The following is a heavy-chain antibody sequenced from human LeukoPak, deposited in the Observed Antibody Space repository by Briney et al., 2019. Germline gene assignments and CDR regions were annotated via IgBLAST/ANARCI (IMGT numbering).Heavy chain of an antibody. Sequence: GGSLRLSCAASGFTFHNYGMHWVRQAPGKGLEWVALIWYDGSNTYYADSVKGRFTIPRENSNNTLYLQMNRLRAEDTAVYYCARDQQRFCSGGTCYLGFEYWGQGILVTVSS. V-gene: IGHV3-33*01. D-gene: IGHD2-15*01. CDR2: IWYDGSNT. J-gene: IGHJ4*02. CDR3: ARDQQRFCSGGTCYLGFEY. CDR1: GFTFHNYG.